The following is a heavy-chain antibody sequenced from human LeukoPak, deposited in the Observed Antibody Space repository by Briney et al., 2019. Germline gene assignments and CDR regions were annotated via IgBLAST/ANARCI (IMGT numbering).Heavy chain of an antibody. J-gene: IGHJ5*02. D-gene: IGHD3-10*01. CDR3: AKDRGSGYYSNYNWFDP. CDR2: ISGSGGST. V-gene: IGHV3-23*01. CDR1: GFTFSSYA. Sequence: GRSLRLSCAASGFTFSSYAMSWVRQAPGKGLEWVSAISGSGGSTYYADAVKGRFTISRDNSKDTLYLQMTSLRAEDTAVYYCAKDRGSGYYSNYNWFDPWGQGTLVTVSS.